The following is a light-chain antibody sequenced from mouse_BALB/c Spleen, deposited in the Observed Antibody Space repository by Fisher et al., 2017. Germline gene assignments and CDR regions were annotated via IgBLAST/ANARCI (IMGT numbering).Light chain of an antibody. J-gene: IGKJ5*01. Sequence: IVMTQSTAIMSASLGERVTMTCTASSSVSSSYLYWYQQKPGSSPKLWIYSTSNLASGVPARFSGSGSGTSYSLTISSMEAEDAATYYCQQWSSNPLTFGAGTKLELK. CDR1: SSVSSSY. V-gene: IGKV4-74*01. CDR3: QQWSSNPLT. CDR2: STS.